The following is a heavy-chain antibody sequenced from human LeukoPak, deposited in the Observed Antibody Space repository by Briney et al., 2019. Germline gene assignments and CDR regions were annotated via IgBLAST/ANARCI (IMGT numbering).Heavy chain of an antibody. CDR3: ASDHYYDSSASFGY. D-gene: IGHD3-22*01. CDR1: GYSFTRYL. CDR2: IYPGYSDT. Sequence: GESLKISWKGSGYSFTRYLIAWVRQMPGKGLEGMGVIYPGYSDTRSSPSFQGQVTISADKSISTAYLQWSSLKASDTAMYYCASDHYYDSSASFGYWGQGTLVTVSS. J-gene: IGHJ4*02. V-gene: IGHV5-51*01.